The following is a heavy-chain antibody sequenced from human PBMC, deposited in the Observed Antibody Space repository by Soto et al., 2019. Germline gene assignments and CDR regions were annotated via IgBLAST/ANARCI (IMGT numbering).Heavy chain of an antibody. J-gene: IGHJ6*03. D-gene: IGHD3-3*01. V-gene: IGHV4-59*08. CDR3: ASSLTIFGVATLKYYYMDV. CDR1: GGSLSSYY. Sequence: SETLSLTCTVSGGSLSSYYWSWIRQPPGKGLEWIGYIYYSGSTNYNPSLKSRVTISVDTSKNQFSLKLSSVTAADTAVYYCASSLTIFGVATLKYYYMDVWGKGTTVTVSS. CDR2: IYYSGST.